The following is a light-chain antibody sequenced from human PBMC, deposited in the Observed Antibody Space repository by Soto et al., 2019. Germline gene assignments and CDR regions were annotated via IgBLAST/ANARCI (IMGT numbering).Light chain of an antibody. J-gene: IGKJ1*01. Sequence: DIQMTQSPSTLSASVGDRVTITCRASQSISNYVNWYQQKPGKAPKLLIYAASSLQSGVPSRFSGSGSGTDFTLTISTLKPEDFATYYCQQSYISPRTFGQGTTGDIK. CDR1: QSISNY. CDR3: QQSYISPRT. V-gene: IGKV1-39*01. CDR2: AAS.